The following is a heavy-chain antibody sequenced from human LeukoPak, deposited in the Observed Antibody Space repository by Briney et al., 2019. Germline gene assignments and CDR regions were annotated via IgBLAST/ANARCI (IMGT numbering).Heavy chain of an antibody. D-gene: IGHD2-15*01. Sequence: SETLSLTCTVSGYSISSGYYWSWIRQPPGKGLEWIGYIYTSGSTNYNPSLKSRVTISVDTSKNQFSLKLSSVTAADTAVYYCARRVAYYYYMDVWGKGTTVTVSS. J-gene: IGHJ6*03. CDR1: GYSISSGYY. CDR2: IYTSGST. CDR3: ARRVAYYYYMDV. V-gene: IGHV4-4*09.